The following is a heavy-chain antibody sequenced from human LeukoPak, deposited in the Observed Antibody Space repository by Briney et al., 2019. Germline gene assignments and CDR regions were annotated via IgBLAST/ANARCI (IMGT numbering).Heavy chain of an antibody. D-gene: IGHD3-9*01. CDR3: ATGTHYDLLPF. V-gene: IGHV1-24*01. J-gene: IGHJ4*02. CDR1: GYSITELS. CDR2: FDPGSGEI. Sequence: ASVKVSCKVSGYSITELSTHWVRQAPGKGLEWMGGFDPGSGEIIYEQKFHDRVTVPEDTSTDTAYMELSSLRSEDTALYYCATGTHYDLLPFWGQGTLVTVSS.